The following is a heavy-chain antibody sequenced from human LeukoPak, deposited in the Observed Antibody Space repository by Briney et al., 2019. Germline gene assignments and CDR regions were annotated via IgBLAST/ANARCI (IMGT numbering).Heavy chain of an antibody. D-gene: IGHD6-13*01. CDR1: GYTFTSYG. Sequence: GASVKVSCKASGYTFTSYGISWVRQAPGQGLEWMGWISAYNGNTNYAQKLQGRVTMTTDTSTSTAYMELRSLRSDDTAVYYCAREPVWGYSRGMRDNWFDPWGQGTLVTVSS. CDR2: ISAYNGNT. CDR3: AREPVWGYSRGMRDNWFDP. V-gene: IGHV1-18*01. J-gene: IGHJ5*02.